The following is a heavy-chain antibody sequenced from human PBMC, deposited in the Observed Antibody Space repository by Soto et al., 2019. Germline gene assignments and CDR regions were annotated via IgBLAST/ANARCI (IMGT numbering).Heavy chain of an antibody. D-gene: IGHD6-13*01. CDR1: GFTFDNYA. CDR2: ISGTGGST. Sequence: GGSLRLSCAASGFTFDNYAMSWVRQAPGKGLEWVSTISGTGGSTYHADSVKGRFTISRDNSKNTLYLQMNSLRAEDTAVYYCAKGTAEIGTFDYWGQGSLVTVSS. CDR3: AKGTAEIGTFDY. J-gene: IGHJ4*02. V-gene: IGHV3-23*01.